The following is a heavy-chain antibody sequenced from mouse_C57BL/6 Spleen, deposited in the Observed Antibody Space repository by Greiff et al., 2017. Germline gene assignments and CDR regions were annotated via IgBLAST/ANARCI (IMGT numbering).Heavy chain of an antibody. J-gene: IGHJ1*03. Sequence: QVQLQQSGAELVKPGASVKISCKASGYSFSSYWMNWVKQRPGKGLEWIGQIYPGDGDTNYNGKFKGKATLTADKSSSTAYMQLSSLTSEDSAVYFCAREDYYYGRLWYFDVWGTGTTVTVSS. CDR1: GYSFSSYW. CDR2: IYPGDGDT. CDR3: AREDYYYGRLWYFDV. V-gene: IGHV1-80*01. D-gene: IGHD1-1*01.